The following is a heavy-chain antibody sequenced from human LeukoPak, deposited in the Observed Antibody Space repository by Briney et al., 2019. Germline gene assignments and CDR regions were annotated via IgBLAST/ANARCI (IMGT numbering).Heavy chain of an antibody. D-gene: IGHD3-9*01. V-gene: IGHV3-48*03. CDR3: ARDQGEYFDWLLYTHGVN. CDR2: ISSSGSAI. CDR1: GFTFSSYE. J-gene: IGHJ4*02. Sequence: PGGSLRLSCAASGFTFSSYEMNWVRQAPGKGLEWVSYISSSGSAIYYADSVKGRFTISRDNAKNSLYLQMNSLRAEDTAVYYCARDQGEYFDWLLYTHGVNWGQGTLVTVSS.